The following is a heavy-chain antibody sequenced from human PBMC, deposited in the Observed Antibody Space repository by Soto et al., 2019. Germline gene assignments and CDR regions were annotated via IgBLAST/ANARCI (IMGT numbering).Heavy chain of an antibody. V-gene: IGHV4-34*01. Sequence: SETLSLTCAVYGGSFSGYYWSWIRQPPGKGLEWIGEINHSGSTNYNPSLKSRVTISVDTSKNQFSLKLSSVTAADTAVYYCARTRGVVVPAAMPGWFDPWGQGTLVTVSS. CDR3: ARTRGVVVPAAMPGWFDP. J-gene: IGHJ5*02. D-gene: IGHD2-2*01. CDR1: GGSFSGYY. CDR2: INHSGST.